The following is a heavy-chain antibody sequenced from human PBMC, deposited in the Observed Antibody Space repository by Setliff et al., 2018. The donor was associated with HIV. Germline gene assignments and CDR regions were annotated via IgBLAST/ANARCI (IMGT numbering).Heavy chain of an antibody. CDR1: GYRFTDFY. J-gene: IGHJ6*03. D-gene: IGHD3-10*01. CDR2: ISAYNGNT. V-gene: IGHV1-18*04. CDR3: ARARITMVRGVHRRGDYYYYMDV. Sequence: ASVKVSCKTFGYRFTDFYVSWVRQAPGQGLEWMGWISAYNGNTNYAQKLQGRVTMTTDTSTSTAYMELRSLRCDDTAVYYCARARITMVRGVHRRGDYYYYMDVWGKGTTVTVSS.